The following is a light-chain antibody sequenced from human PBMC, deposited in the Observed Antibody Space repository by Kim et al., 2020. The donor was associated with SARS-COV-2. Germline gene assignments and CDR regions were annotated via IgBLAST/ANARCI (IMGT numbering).Light chain of an antibody. CDR3: QQYNNWYT. J-gene: IGKJ2*01. V-gene: IGKV3-15*01. CDR2: GAS. CDR1: QSIRSN. Sequence: EIVMTQSPATLSVSPGERATLSCRASQSIRSNLAWYQQKPGQAPRLLIYGASTRATGIPARFSGSGSGTEFTLTISGLQSEDFAVYYCQQYNNWYTFGPGTELEI.